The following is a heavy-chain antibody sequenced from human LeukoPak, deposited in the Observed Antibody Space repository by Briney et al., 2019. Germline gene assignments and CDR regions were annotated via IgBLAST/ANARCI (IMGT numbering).Heavy chain of an antibody. V-gene: IGHV1-18*01. J-gene: IGHJ4*02. CDR3: ARGGGGYYGSGSYLIDH. Sequence: GASVKVSCKASGYSFRDYGISWGRQAPGQGLEYMGWISVYNGNTNYAQRLQGRVTMTTDASTSTVYMELRSLRSGDTAVYYCARGGGGYYGSGSYLIDHWGQGTLVTVSS. CDR2: ISVYNGNT. D-gene: IGHD3-10*01. CDR1: GYSFRDYG.